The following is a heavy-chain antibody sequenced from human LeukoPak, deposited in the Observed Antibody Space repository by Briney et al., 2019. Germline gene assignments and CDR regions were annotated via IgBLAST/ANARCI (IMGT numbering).Heavy chain of an antibody. D-gene: IGHD2-2*03. CDR3: AKDLDIVVVPAAPKGHSSVFDY. CDR1: GFTFSSYA. V-gene: IGHV3-23*01. CDR2: ISGSGGST. J-gene: IGHJ4*02. Sequence: GGSLRLSCAASGFTFSSYAMSWVRQAPGKGLEWVSAISGSGGSTYYADSVKGRFTISRDNSKNTLYLQMNSLRAEDTAVYYCAKDLDIVVVPAAPKGHSSVFDYWGQGTLVTVSS.